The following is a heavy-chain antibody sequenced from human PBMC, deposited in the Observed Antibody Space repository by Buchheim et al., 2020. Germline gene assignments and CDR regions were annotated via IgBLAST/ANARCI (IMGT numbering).Heavy chain of an antibody. V-gene: IGHV3-30-3*01. CDR2: ISYDGSNK. D-gene: IGHD3-22*01. CDR3: ARTEYYYDSSGSMTFAFDI. J-gene: IGHJ3*02. CDR1: GFTFSSYA. Sequence: QVQLVESGGGVVQPGRSLRLSCAASGFTFSSYAMHWVRQAPGKGLEWVAVISYDGSNKYYADSVKGRFTISRDNSKNTLYLQMNSLRAEDTAVYYCARTEYYYDSSGSMTFAFDIWGQGT.